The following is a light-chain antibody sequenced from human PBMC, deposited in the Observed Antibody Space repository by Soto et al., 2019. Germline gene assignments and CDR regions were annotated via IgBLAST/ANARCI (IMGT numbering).Light chain of an antibody. V-gene: IGKV1D-12*01. J-gene: IGKJ5*01. CDR2: AAS. Sequence: DIQLTQSPSAVSASVGDRFAITFRASQGMNRWLAWYQQRPGKAPKLLINAASTLQSGVPSRFSGSGSGTDFTLTISGLEPEDFATYYCQQANNFPITFGQGTRLEI. CDR3: QQANNFPIT. CDR1: QGMNRW.